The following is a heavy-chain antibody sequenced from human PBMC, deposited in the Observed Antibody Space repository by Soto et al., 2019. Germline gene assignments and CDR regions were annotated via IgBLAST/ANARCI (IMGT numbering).Heavy chain of an antibody. V-gene: IGHV1-3*01. CDR3: ARGLGYCSSTSCTNYYYYYYMDV. Sequence: GASVKVSCKASGYTFTSYAMHWVRQAPGQRLEWMGWINAGNGNTKYSQKFQGRVTITRDTSASTAYMELSSLRSEDTAVYYCARGLGYCSSTSCTNYYYYYYMDVWGKGTTVTVSS. D-gene: IGHD2-2*01. CDR1: GYTFTSYA. J-gene: IGHJ6*03. CDR2: INAGNGNT.